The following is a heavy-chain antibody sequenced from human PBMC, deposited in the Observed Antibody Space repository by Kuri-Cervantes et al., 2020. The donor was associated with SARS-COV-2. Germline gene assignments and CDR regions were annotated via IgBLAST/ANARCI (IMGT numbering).Heavy chain of an antibody. Sequence: SVKVSCKASGGTFSSYAISWVRQAPGQGLEWMGRIIPIFGTANYAQKFQGRVTMTRDTSISTAYMELSRLRSDDTAVYYCARDLGAFDIWGQGTMVTISS. J-gene: IGHJ3*02. CDR3: ARDLGAFDI. CDR2: IIPIFGTA. CDR1: GGTFSSYA. V-gene: IGHV1-69*05.